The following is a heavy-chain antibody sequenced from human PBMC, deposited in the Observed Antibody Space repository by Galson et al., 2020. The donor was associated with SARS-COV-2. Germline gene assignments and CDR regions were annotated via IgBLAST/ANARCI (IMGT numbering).Heavy chain of an antibody. Sequence: GESLKISCAASGFSFEGYAMHWVRQRPGKGLEWVSVIHWDGVSTYYADSVKGRFVISRDNTKNSLSLQMNSLRAEDTAFYYCTREGLTGDPDSMFQYWGQGTLVTVSS. V-gene: IGHV3-43D*04. D-gene: IGHD1-26*01. CDR3: TREGLTGDPDSMFQY. CDR1: GFSFEGYA. CDR2: IHWDGVST. J-gene: IGHJ4*02.